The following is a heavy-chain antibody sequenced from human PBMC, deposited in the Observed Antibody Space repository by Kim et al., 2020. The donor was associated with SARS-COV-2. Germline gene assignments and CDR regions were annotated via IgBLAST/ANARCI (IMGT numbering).Heavy chain of an antibody. V-gene: IGHV4-31*02. CDR2: T. Sequence: TYYTPSLNSRVTISVDTSKNQSAPKLSSVTDADTAVYYCARDGGMNPDSWGQGTLVTVSS. J-gene: IGHJ4*02. CDR3: ARDGGMNPDS. D-gene: IGHD1-20*01.